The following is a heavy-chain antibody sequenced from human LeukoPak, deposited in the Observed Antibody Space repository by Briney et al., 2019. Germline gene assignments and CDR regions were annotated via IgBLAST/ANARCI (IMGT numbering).Heavy chain of an antibody. CDR1: GGSISSYY. CDR2: IYYSGST. D-gene: IGHD5-18*01. CDR3: AREEIRGYSYGYI. Sequence: SETLSLTCTVSGGSISSYYWSWIRQPPGKGLEWIGYIYYSGSTNYNPSLKSRVTISVDKSKNQFSLKLSSVTAADTAVYYCAREEIRGYSYGYIWGQGTMVTVSS. J-gene: IGHJ3*02. V-gene: IGHV4-59*01.